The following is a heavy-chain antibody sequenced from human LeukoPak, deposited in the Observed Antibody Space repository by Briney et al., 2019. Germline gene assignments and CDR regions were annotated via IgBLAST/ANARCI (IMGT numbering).Heavy chain of an antibody. V-gene: IGHV1-46*04. D-gene: IGHD1-1*01. Sequence: ASVKVSCKASGYTFTSYDMHWVRQAPGQGLEWMGIINPSGGSTSYAEKLQGRATMTRDTSTSTVYMELSSLRFEDTAVYYCARGYNWNDPGDYWGQGTLVTVSS. J-gene: IGHJ4*02. CDR3: ARGYNWNDPGDY. CDR1: GYTFTSYD. CDR2: INPSGGST.